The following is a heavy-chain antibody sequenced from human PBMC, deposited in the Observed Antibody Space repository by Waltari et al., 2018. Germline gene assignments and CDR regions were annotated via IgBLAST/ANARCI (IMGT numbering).Heavy chain of an antibody. CDR3: ARLGGAL. J-gene: IGHJ4*02. CDR1: GFNVSEEF. CDR2: IYKDGTP. Sequence: VQLVDSGGALIQPGGSLRLSSAAAGFNVSEEFMTWVRQAPGRGLEWVSMIYKDGTPKYADSVKGRFTISRDTSENTVHLEMNSLRAEDTVVYYCARLGGALWGQGTPVTVSS. V-gene: IGHV3-53*01. D-gene: IGHD2-21*01.